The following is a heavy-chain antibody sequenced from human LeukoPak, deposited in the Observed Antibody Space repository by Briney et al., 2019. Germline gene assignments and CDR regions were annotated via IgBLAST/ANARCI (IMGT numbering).Heavy chain of an antibody. CDR3: ATDLSKITMIVVVMYFDI. J-gene: IGHJ3*02. CDR1: GFTFSSYA. D-gene: IGHD3-22*01. Sequence: PGGSLRLSCAASGFTFSSYAMSWVRQAPGKGLEWVSAISGSGGSTYYADSVKGRFTISRDNSKNTLYLQMNSLRAEDTAVYYCATDLSKITMIVVVMYFDIWGQGTMVTVSS. V-gene: IGHV3-23*01. CDR2: ISGSGGST.